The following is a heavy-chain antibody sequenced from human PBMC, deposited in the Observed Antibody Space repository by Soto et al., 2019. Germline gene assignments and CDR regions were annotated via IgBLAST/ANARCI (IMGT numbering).Heavy chain of an antibody. J-gene: IGHJ5*02. CDR3: AREMGVIGAPGYTWFDP. V-gene: IGHV1-2*02. CDR2: INPSSGGT. D-gene: IGHD1-26*01. CDR1: GYTFSDYY. Sequence: GASVQVSCKASGYTFSDYYVHWVREAPGEGLEWMGWINPSSGGTIYTQRFQGRVTMTRDTSISTVYMELSRLTSDDTAVYYCAREMGVIGAPGYTWFDPWGQGALVTVSS.